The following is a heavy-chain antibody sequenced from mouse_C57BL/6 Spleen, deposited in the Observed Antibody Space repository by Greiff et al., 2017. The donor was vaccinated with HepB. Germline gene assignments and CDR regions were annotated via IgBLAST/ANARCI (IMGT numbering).Heavy chain of an antibody. CDR3: ARAIYYYGSSYVYAMDY. CDR2: ISDGGSYT. CDR1: GFTFSSYA. D-gene: IGHD1-1*01. Sequence: EVHLVESGGGLVKPGGSLKLSCAASGFTFSSYAMSWVRQTPEKRLEWVATISDGGSYTYYPDNVKGRFTISRDNAKNNLYLQMSHLKSEDTAMYYCARAIYYYGSSYVYAMDYWGQGTSVTVSS. J-gene: IGHJ4*01. V-gene: IGHV5-4*01.